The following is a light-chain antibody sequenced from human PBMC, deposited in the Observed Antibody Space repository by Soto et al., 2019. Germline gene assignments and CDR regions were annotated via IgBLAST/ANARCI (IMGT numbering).Light chain of an antibody. CDR1: SSDIGGYKY. Sequence: QSVLTQPAAVSGSPGQSITISCTGTSSDIGGYKYVSWYQQHPDKAPKLMIYDVSNRPSGVSNRFSGSKSGNTATLTISGLQGEDEAEYYCSSYTGGSTYVFGTGTKLTVL. J-gene: IGLJ1*01. V-gene: IGLV2-14*01. CDR2: DVS. CDR3: SSYTGGSTYV.